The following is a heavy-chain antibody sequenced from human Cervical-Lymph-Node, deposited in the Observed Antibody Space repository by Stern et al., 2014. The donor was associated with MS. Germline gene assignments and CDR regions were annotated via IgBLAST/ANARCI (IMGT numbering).Heavy chain of an antibody. CDR3: ARVNEGTAVEDHYYGLDV. D-gene: IGHD6-19*01. CDR2: IIHVFGIV. J-gene: IGHJ6*02. Sequence: QVQLVQSGAEVRKPGSSVKVSCKASGGTFSTYAINWVRQAPGQGLEWMGGIIHVFGIVNYAQDFQGRVTITADAATSTAYMELSNLRSDDTAVYYCARVNEGTAVEDHYYGLDVWGQGTTVTVSS. V-gene: IGHV1-69*12. CDR1: GGTFSTYA.